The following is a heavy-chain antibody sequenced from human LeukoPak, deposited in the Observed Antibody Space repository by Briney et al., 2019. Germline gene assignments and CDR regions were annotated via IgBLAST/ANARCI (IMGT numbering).Heavy chain of an antibody. Sequence: SETLSLTCTVSGGSISSYYWSWIRQPPGKGLEWIGYIYYRGSTSYNPSLKSRVTLSVDTSKNQFSLKLSSVTAADTAVYYCARLDANYFDYWGQGTLVTVSS. CDR2: IYYRGST. D-gene: IGHD3-16*01. CDR3: ARLDANYFDY. J-gene: IGHJ4*02. CDR1: GGSISSYY. V-gene: IGHV4-59*08.